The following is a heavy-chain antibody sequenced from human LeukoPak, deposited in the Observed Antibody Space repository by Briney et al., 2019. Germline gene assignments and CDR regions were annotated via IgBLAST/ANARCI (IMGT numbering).Heavy chain of an antibody. J-gene: IGHJ6*03. CDR3: ARESSQKGAHYMDV. D-gene: IGHD6-6*01. Sequence: SETLSLTCTVSGGSISSYYWSWIRQPPGKGLEWIGYIYYRGSTNYKPSLKSRVTISVDTSKNQFSLKLSSVTAADTAVYYCARESSQKGAHYMDVWGKGTTVTISS. CDR2: IYYRGST. V-gene: IGHV4-59*01. CDR1: GGSISSYY.